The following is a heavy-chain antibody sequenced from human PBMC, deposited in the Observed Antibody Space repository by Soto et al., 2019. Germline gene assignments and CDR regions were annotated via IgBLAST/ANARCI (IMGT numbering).Heavy chain of an antibody. Sequence: EVQLLESGGGLVQPGGSLRLSCAGSGFTFRSYGMSWVRQAPGKGLEWVSGISGSGGTTYYADSVKGRFTISRDNSKNTLDLQMNCLRADDSAVYYCALSRGGWFDPWGQGTLVNVSS. CDR2: ISGSGGTT. J-gene: IGHJ5*02. CDR1: GFTFRSYG. CDR3: ALSRGGWFDP. V-gene: IGHV3-23*01.